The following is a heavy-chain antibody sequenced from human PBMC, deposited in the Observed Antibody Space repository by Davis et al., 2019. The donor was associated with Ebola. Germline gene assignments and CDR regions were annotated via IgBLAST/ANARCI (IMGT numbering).Heavy chain of an antibody. CDR1: GGSFSGYY. Sequence: LRLSCAVYGGSFSGYYWSWIRQPPGQVLEWIGEINHSGSTNYNPSLKSRVTISVDTSKNQFSLKLSSVTAADTAVYYCARGPYSSGWSEFDYWGQGTLVTDSS. V-gene: IGHV4-34*01. CDR2: INHSGST. J-gene: IGHJ4*02. D-gene: IGHD6-19*01. CDR3: ARGPYSSGWSEFDY.